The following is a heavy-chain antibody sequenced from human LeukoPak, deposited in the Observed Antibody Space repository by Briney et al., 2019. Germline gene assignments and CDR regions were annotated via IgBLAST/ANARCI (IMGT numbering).Heavy chain of an antibody. CDR2: ISAYNGNT. D-gene: IGHD6-19*01. J-gene: IGHJ4*02. CDR1: GGTFSSYA. CDR3: ARARSSGWYPTDYFDY. V-gene: IGHV1-18*01. Sequence: GASVKVSCKASGGTFSSYAISWVRQAPGQGLEWMGWISAYNGNTNYAQKLQGRVTMTTDTSTSTAYMELRSLRSDDTAVYYCARARSSGWYPTDYFDYWGQGTLVTVSS.